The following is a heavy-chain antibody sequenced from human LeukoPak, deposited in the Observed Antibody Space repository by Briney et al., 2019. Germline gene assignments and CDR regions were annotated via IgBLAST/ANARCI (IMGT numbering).Heavy chain of an antibody. CDR3: ARLGGGRSSWFGPFDY. Sequence: SETLSLTCTVSGGSISSTSYYWGWIRRPPGKGLEYIGSIYYGGSTYYKSSLKSRVTISVDTSRNQFSLKLSSVTAADTAVYYCARLGGGRSSWFGPFDYWGQGTLVTVSS. V-gene: IGHV4-39*01. CDR1: GGSISSTSYY. J-gene: IGHJ4*02. D-gene: IGHD6-13*01. CDR2: IYYGGST.